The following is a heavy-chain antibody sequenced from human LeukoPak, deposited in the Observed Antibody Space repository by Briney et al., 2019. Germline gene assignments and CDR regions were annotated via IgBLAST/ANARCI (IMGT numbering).Heavy chain of an antibody. Sequence: SETLSLTCTVSGGSISSGSYYWSWIRQPAGKGLEWIGRIYTSGSTNYNPSLKSRVTISVDTSKNQFSLKLSSVTAADTAVYYCARGPGLYYYCYMDVWGKGTTVTVSS. CDR2: IYTSGST. V-gene: IGHV4-61*02. CDR3: ARGPGLYYYCYMDV. CDR1: GGSISSGSYY. J-gene: IGHJ6*03.